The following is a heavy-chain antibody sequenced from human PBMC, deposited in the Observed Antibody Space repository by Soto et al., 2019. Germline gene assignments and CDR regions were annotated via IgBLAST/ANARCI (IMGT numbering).Heavy chain of an antibody. D-gene: IGHD1-7*01. CDR1: GFTFSSYG. Sequence: QVQLVESGGGVVQPGRSMRLSCAASGFTFSSYGMHWVRQAPGKGLEWVAVIWYDGSNKYYADSVKGRFTISRDNSKNTLYLQMNSLRAEDTAVYYCARFFWDYKVIDYWGQGTLVTVSS. J-gene: IGHJ4*02. CDR3: ARFFWDYKVIDY. V-gene: IGHV3-33*01. CDR2: IWYDGSNK.